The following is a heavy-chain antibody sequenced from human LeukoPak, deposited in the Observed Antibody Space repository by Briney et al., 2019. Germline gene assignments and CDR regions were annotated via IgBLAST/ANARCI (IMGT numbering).Heavy chain of an antibody. D-gene: IGHD6-13*01. CDR3: AKEVWGAAGGIDY. CDR1: GFTFSSYW. Sequence: PGGSLRLSCAASGFTFSSYWMSWVRQAPGKGLEWVANIKQDGSEKYYVDSVKGRFTISRDNAKNSLYLQMNSLRAEDTAVYYCAKEVWGAAGGIDYWGQGTLVTVSS. J-gene: IGHJ4*02. CDR2: IKQDGSEK. V-gene: IGHV3-7*01.